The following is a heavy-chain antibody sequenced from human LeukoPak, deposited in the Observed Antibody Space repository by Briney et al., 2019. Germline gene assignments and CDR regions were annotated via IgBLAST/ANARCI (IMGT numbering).Heavy chain of an antibody. CDR1: GFTFSSYG. V-gene: IGHV3-23*01. D-gene: IGHD3-22*01. Sequence: PGGSLRLSCAASGFTFSSYGMSWVRRAPGKGLEWVSAISGSGGSTYYADSVKGRFTISRDNSKNTLYLQMNSLRAEDTAVYYCAKEYYYDSSGYIDYWGQGTLVTVSS. CDR2: ISGSGGST. J-gene: IGHJ4*02. CDR3: AKEYYYDSSGYIDY.